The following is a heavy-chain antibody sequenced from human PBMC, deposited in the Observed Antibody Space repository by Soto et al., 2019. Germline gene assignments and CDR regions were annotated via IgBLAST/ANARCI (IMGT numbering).Heavy chain of an antibody. CDR3: VREGRVGGIDY. CDR1: GFTFSIHE. J-gene: IGHJ4*02. Sequence: EVQLVESGGGLVQPGGSLRLSCAASGFTFSIHEMNWVRQAPGKGLEWVSYISSIGVATYYADSVKGRFTISRDNAKNSLYLQMNSLRAEDTAVYYCVREGRVGGIDYWGQGTPVTVSS. V-gene: IGHV3-48*03. D-gene: IGHD6-19*01. CDR2: ISSIGVAT.